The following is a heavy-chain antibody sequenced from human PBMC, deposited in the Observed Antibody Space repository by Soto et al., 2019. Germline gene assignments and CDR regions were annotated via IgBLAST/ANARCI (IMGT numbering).Heavy chain of an antibody. CDR2: NSAHNGNT. CDR1: VDASSSGG. J-gene: IGHJ6*02. Sequence: AGVDASSSGGISRLRRHPRQGGEGRGWNSAHNGNTNYTHTLHGRLTITTDTSTSTAYMELRSLISADTAVYYCGRGVIAQYTRTFYNDGIDVWGQGTTVTVSS. D-gene: IGHD2-2*02. CDR3: GRGVIAQYTRTFYNDGIDV. V-gene: IGHV1-18*01.